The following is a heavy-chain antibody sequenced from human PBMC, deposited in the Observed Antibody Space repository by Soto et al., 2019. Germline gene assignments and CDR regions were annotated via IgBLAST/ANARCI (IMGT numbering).Heavy chain of an antibody. J-gene: IGHJ4*02. CDR3: ARDSGGYSTFAY. V-gene: IGHV3-53*01. D-gene: IGHD3-22*01. CDR2: IYSGGST. CDR1: GLTVSSSF. Sequence: EVQLVESGGGLIQPGGSLRLSCAVSGLTVSSSFLSWVRQAPGKGLEWVSVIYSGGSTYYADSVRGRFTTSRDSSKNTLYLQMNSLRAEDTAVYYCARDSGGYSTFAYWGQGTLVTVSS.